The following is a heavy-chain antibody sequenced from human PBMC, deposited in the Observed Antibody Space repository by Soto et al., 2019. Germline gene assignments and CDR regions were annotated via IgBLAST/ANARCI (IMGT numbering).Heavy chain of an antibody. CDR2: INHSGST. CDR1: GGSFSGYY. D-gene: IGHD6-13*01. V-gene: IGHV4-34*01. J-gene: IGHJ5*02. Sequence: SETLSLTCAVYGGSFSGYYWSWIRQPPGKGLEWIGEINHSGSTNYNPSLKSRVTISVDTSKNQFSLKLSSVTAADTAVYYCARVFSSSWYTPWNWFDPWGQGTLVTVSS. CDR3: ARVFSSSWYTPWNWFDP.